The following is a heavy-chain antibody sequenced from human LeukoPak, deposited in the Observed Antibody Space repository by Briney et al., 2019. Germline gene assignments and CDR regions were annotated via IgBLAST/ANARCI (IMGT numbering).Heavy chain of an antibody. D-gene: IGHD6-13*01. V-gene: IGHV3-33*01. CDR1: GFTFSSYG. J-gene: IGHJ4*02. CDR3: ARDQGIAAAGTDY. Sequence: GGSLRLSCAASGFTFSSYGMHWVRQAPGKGLEWVAVIWYDGSNKYYADSVKGRFTISRDNSKDTPYLQMNSLRAEDTAVYYCARDQGIAAAGTDYWGQGTLVTVSS. CDR2: IWYDGSNK.